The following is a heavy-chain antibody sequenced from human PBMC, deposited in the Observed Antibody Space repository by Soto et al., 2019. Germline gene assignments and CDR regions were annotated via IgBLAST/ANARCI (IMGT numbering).Heavy chain of an antibody. CDR2: INPNSGGT. Sequence: ASVKVSCKASGYTFTGYYMHWVRQAPGQGLEWMGWINPNSGGTNYAQKFQGRVTMTRDTSISTAYMELSRLRSDDTAVYYCARGLVDYDFWSGYSRNWCDPWGQGTLVTVSS. D-gene: IGHD3-3*01. V-gene: IGHV1-2*02. CDR1: GYTFTGYY. CDR3: ARGLVDYDFWSGYSRNWCDP. J-gene: IGHJ5*02.